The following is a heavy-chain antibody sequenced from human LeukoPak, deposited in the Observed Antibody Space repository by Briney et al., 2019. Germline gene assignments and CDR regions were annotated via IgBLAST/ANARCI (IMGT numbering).Heavy chain of an antibody. CDR2: ISSSSSYI. V-gene: IGHV3-21*01. J-gene: IGHJ4*02. D-gene: IGHD3-10*01. CDR1: GFTFSSYS. Sequence: GGSLRLSCAASGFTFSSYSMNWVRQAPGKGLEWASSISSSSSYIYYADSVKGRFTISRDNAKNSLYLQMNSLRAEDTAVYYCARDIFTMVRGVRSDYWGQGTLVTVSS. CDR3: ARDIFTMVRGVRSDY.